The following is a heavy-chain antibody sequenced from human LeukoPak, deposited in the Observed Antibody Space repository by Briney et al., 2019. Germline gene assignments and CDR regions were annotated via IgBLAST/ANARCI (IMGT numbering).Heavy chain of an antibody. V-gene: IGHV4-39*07. CDR1: GGSISSSSYY. Sequence: SETLSLTCTVSGGSISSSSYYWGWIRQPPGKGLEWIGSIYYSGSTYYNPSLKSRVTISVDTSKNQFSLKLSSVTAADTAVYYCAKGSTQPIVVVITVFDYWGQGTLVTVSS. CDR3: AKGSTQPIVVVITVFDY. D-gene: IGHD3-22*01. J-gene: IGHJ4*02. CDR2: IYYSGST.